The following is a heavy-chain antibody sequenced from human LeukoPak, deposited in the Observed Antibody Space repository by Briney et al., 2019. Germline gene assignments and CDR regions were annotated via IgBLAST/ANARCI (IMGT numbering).Heavy chain of an antibody. Sequence: GGSLRLSCAASGFTFSSYAMSWVRQAPGKGLEWVSAISGSGGSTYYADSVKGRFTISRDNSKNTLYLQMNSLRAEDTAVHYCAKDSRGVPYYFDYWGQGTLVTVSS. J-gene: IGHJ4*02. D-gene: IGHD3-10*01. V-gene: IGHV3-23*01. CDR2: ISGSGGST. CDR3: AKDSRGVPYYFDY. CDR1: GFTFSSYA.